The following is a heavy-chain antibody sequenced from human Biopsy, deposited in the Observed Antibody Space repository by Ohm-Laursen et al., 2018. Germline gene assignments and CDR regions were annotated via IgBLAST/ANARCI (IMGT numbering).Heavy chain of an antibody. J-gene: IGHJ4*02. D-gene: IGHD3-22*01. CDR2: IWYDGKNK. CDR1: GVTFTRYG. V-gene: IGHV3-33*06. Sequence: SLRLSCTATGVTFTRYGWHWVRQAPGKGLEWVAVIWYDGKNKYYADSVRGRFTISRDNAKNTVYLQMNSLRVEDTAVYYCAKDWTSQYYYDSMDDYWGQGTLVTVSS. CDR3: AKDWTSQYYYDSMDDY.